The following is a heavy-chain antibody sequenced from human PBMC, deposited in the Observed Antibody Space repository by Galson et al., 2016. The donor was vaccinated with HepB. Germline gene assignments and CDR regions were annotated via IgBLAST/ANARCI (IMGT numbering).Heavy chain of an antibody. Sequence: PALVKPTQTLTLTCTFSGFSLSTSGVGVGWIRQPPGKALEWLALICWDDAKHYSPSLKGRLTITNDSSKNQVVLTMTNVDPVDTATYFCADWLEGGGGEWFDTWGQGTLVTVAS. D-gene: IGHD3-16*01. J-gene: IGHJ5*02. CDR1: GFSLSTSGVG. CDR2: ICWDDAK. CDR3: ADWLEGGGGEWFDT. V-gene: IGHV2-5*02.